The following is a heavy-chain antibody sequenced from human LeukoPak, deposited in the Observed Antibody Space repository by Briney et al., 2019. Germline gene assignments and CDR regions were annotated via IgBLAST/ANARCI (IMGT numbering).Heavy chain of an antibody. CDR1: GYTFTSYA. J-gene: IGHJ4*02. Sequence: ASVKVSCKSSGYTFTSYAMHWVRPAPGQRLEWMGWINAGNGNTKYSQKFQGRVTITRDTSSSTAYMELSSLRSEDTAVYYCARVYCSGGSCYSFYYWGQGTLVTVSS. CDR3: ARVYCSGGSCYSFYY. CDR2: INAGNGNT. V-gene: IGHV1-3*01. D-gene: IGHD2-15*01.